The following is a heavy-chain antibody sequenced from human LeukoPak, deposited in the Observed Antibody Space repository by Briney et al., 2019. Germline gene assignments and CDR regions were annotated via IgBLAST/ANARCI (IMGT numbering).Heavy chain of an antibody. J-gene: IGHJ5*02. CDR3: ATSYYDFWSGYYNWFDP. V-gene: IGHV1-3*01. CDR1: GYTFTSYA. Sequence: ASVKVSCTASGYTFTSYAMHWVRQAPGQRLEWMGWVNAGNGNTKYSQKFQGRVTITRDTSASTAYMELSSLRSEDTAVYYCATSYYDFWSGYYNWFDPWGQGTLVTVSS. D-gene: IGHD3-3*01. CDR2: VNAGNGNT.